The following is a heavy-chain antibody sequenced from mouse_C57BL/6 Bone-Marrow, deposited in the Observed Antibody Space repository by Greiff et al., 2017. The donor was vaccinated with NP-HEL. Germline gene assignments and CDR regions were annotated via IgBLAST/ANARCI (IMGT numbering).Heavy chain of an antibody. CDR3: ARWGYGSGGFAY. Sequence: QVQLQQPGAELVRPGSSVKLSCKASGYTFTSYWMHWVKQRPIQGLEWIGNIDPSDSETHYNQKFKDKATLTVDKSSSTAYMQLSSLTSEDSAVYYCARWGYGSGGFAYWGQGTLVTVSA. CDR2: IDPSDSET. V-gene: IGHV1-52*01. J-gene: IGHJ3*01. CDR1: GYTFTSYW. D-gene: IGHD1-1*01.